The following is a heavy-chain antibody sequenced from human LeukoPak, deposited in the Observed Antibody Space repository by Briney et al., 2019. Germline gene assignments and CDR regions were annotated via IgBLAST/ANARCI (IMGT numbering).Heavy chain of an antibody. CDR3: ARDASTAWPYWFFDL. V-gene: IGHV4-59*01. CDR2: IYYSGST. CDR1: GGSISSYY. Sequence: ETLSLTCTVSGGSISSYYWSWIRQPPGKGLEWIGYIYYSGSTNYNPSLKSRVTISVDTSKNQFSLKLSSVTAADTAVYYCARDASTAWPYWFFDLWGRGTLVTVSS. J-gene: IGHJ2*01.